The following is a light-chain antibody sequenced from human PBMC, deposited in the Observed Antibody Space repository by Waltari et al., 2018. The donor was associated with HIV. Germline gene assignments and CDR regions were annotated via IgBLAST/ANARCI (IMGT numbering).Light chain of an antibody. CDR1: ETVRSN. Sequence: TVMSQSPVTLSVSPGESATLSCRASETVRSNLAWYQQKPGQAPRLLIYDASSRATDFPARFSGSGSGTEFSLTISSLQSEDSAVYYCQQYHAWPLTFGAGTKVEIK. V-gene: IGKV3-15*01. CDR2: DAS. J-gene: IGKJ4*01. CDR3: QQYHAWPLT.